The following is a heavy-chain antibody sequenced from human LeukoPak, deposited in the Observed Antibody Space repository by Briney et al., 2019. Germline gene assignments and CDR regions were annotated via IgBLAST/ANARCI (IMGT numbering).Heavy chain of an antibody. J-gene: IGHJ5*02. CDR2: IFYSGST. V-gene: IGHV4-39*07. Sequence: PSETLSLTCTVSGGSISTSNYYWGWIRQPPGKGLEWIGNIFYSGSTNYNPSLKSRVTISVDTSKNQFSLKLSSVTAADTAVYYCAREGDCSGGSCSDWFDPWGQGTLVTISS. CDR1: GGSISTSNYY. D-gene: IGHD2-15*01. CDR3: AREGDCSGGSCSDWFDP.